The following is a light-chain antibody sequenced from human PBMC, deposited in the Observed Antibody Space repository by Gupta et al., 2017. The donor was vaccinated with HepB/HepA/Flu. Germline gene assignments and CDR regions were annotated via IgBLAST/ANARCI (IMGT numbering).Light chain of an antibody. V-gene: IGKV3-11*01. CDR2: DAS. Sequence: EIVLTQSPATLSLSLGERATLSCTASQSINNFLAWYQHKPGQPPRLLIFDASIRATGIPARFSGTGSGTDFNLTISSLEPEDFAVYYCLQRTNWPLTFGPGTKVDV. J-gene: IGKJ3*01. CDR3: LQRTNWPLT. CDR1: QSINNF.